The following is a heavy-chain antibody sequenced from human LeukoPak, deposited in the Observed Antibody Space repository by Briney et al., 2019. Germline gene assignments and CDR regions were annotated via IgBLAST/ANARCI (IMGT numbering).Heavy chain of an antibody. Sequence: GGSLRLSCAASGFTFSSYGMHWVRQAPGKGLEWVAVISYDGSNKYYADSVKGRFTISRDNSKNTLYLQMNSLRAEDTAVYYCAYGGDYYFDYWGQGTLVTVSS. J-gene: IGHJ4*02. CDR2: ISYDGSNK. CDR1: GFTFSSYG. D-gene: IGHD4-23*01. V-gene: IGHV3-30*03. CDR3: AYGGDYYFDY.